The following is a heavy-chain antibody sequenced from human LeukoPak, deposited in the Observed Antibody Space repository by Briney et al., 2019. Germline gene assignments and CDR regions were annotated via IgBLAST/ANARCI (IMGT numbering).Heavy chain of an antibody. J-gene: IGHJ4*02. CDR3: ARSGSAGYCSSTSCYDCDS. V-gene: IGHV3-30*01. Sequence: PGGSLRLSCAASGFTFSPYAMHWVRQAPGKGLEWVAVISYDGSNKYYADSVKGRFTISRDNSKNTLYLQMNSLRAEDTAIYYCARSGSAGYCSSTSCYDCDSWGQGTLVTVSS. D-gene: IGHD2-2*01. CDR2: ISYDGSNK. CDR1: GFTFSPYA.